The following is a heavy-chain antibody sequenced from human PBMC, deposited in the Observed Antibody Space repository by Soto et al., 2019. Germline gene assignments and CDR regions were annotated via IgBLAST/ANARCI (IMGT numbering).Heavy chain of an antibody. Sequence: GGSLRLSCAASGFTFSDHYMDWVRQAPGKGLEWVGRTRNKANSYTTEYAASVKGRFTISRDDSKNSLYLQMNSLKTEDTAVYYCAREASSLLYYYYYYMDVWGKGTTVTVSS. CDR3: AREASSLLYYYYYYMDV. CDR1: GFTFSDHY. CDR2: TRNKANSYTT. V-gene: IGHV3-72*01. J-gene: IGHJ6*03.